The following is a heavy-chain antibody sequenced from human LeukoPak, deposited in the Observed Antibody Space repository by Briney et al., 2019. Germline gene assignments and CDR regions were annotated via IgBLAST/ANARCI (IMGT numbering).Heavy chain of an antibody. Sequence: ASVKVACRASGYIFNNFGFSWVRQAPGQGLEWMGWISAGSRTTNHTQPFQGRLTMTTDSSTETTFMELRNLRSDDTAVYFCARVFRYANSGRYFNGHFDFWGQGTLVTVSS. CDR1: GYIFNNFG. CDR2: ISAGSRTT. D-gene: IGHD3-10*01. V-gene: IGHV1-18*04. J-gene: IGHJ4*02. CDR3: ARVFRYANSGRYFNGHFDF.